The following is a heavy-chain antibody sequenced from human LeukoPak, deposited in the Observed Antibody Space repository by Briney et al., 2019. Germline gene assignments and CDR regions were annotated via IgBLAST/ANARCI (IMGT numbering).Heavy chain of an antibody. V-gene: IGHV4-34*01. CDR3: ARGITKPDPIVVVPAATRVAQAFDF. CDR2: MNHSGST. J-gene: IGHJ4*02. CDR1: GESFSGYD. Sequence: PSETLSLTCAVDGESFSGYDWNWIRQTPGKGLEWIGEMNHSGSTNYNPSLRSRVTISLDTSKNKFSLRLSFVTAADTAVYYCARGITKPDPIVVVPAATRVAQAFDFWGQGTLVTVSP. D-gene: IGHD2-2*01.